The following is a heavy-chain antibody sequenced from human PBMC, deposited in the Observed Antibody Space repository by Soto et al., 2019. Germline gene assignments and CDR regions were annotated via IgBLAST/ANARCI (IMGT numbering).Heavy chain of an antibody. CDR1: GFTFSSYW. CDR3: ARDSGDGYKDYYFDY. CDR2: INSDGSST. V-gene: IGHV3-74*01. Sequence: EVQLVESGGRLVQPGGSLRLSCAASGFTFSSYWMHWVRQAPGKGLVWVSRINSDGSSTSYADSVKGRFTISRDNAKNTLYLQMNSRRAEDTAVYYCARDSGDGYKDYYFDYWGQGTLVTVSS. J-gene: IGHJ4*02. D-gene: IGHD5-12*01.